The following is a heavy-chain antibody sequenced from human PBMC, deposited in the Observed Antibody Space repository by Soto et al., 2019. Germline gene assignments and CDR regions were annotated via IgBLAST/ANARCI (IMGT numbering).Heavy chain of an antibody. CDR3: ARGELGYCSGGSCYSSWFDP. D-gene: IGHD2-15*01. CDR2: INHSGST. J-gene: IGHJ5*02. Sequence: TSETLSLTCAVYGGSFSGYYWSWIRQPPGKGLEWIGEINHSGSTNYNPSLKSRVTISVDTSKNQFSLKLSSVTAADTAVYYCARGELGYCSGGSCYSSWFDPWGQGTLVTVS. V-gene: IGHV4-34*01. CDR1: GGSFSGYY.